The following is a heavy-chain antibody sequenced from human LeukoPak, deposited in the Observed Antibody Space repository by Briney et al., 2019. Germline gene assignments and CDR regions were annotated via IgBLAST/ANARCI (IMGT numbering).Heavy chain of an antibody. CDR3: ARGPRVETYYYDSSGYSFDR. D-gene: IGHD3-22*01. V-gene: IGHV1-2*02. J-gene: IGHJ5*02. CDR2: INPNSGGT. CDR1: GYTFTGYY. Sequence: ASVKVSCKASGYTFTGYYMHWVRQAPGQGLEWMGWINPNSGGTNYAQKFQGRVTMTRDTSISTAYMELSSLRSDDTAVYYCARGPRVETYYYDSSGYSFDRWGQGTLVTVSS.